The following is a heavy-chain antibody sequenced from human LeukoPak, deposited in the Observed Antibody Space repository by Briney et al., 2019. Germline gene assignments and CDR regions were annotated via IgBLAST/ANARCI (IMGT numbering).Heavy chain of an antibody. D-gene: IGHD6-19*01. CDR3: ASGSSGLYYAY. CDR2: ISSSGSTI. V-gene: IGHV3-11*04. Sequence: GGSLRLSCTASGFTFSDYHMSWIRHAPGKGLELVSYISSSGSTIYYEDSVQGRFTITRDNAKNSLYLQMNSLRAEDTAVYYCASGSSGLYYAYWGQGTLVTVSS. J-gene: IGHJ4*02. CDR1: GFTFSDYH.